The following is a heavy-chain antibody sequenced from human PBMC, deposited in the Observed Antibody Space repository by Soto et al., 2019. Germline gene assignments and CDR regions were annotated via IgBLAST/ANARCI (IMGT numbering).Heavy chain of an antibody. CDR3: AKDGAENWGIMTTVTTTTDY. V-gene: IGHV3-30*18. J-gene: IGHJ4*02. CDR2: ISYDGSNK. Sequence: VAVISYDGSNKYYADSVKGRFTISRDNSKNTLYLQMNSLRAEDTAVYYCAKDGAENWGIMTTVTTTTDYWGQGTLVTVSS. D-gene: IGHD4-17*01.